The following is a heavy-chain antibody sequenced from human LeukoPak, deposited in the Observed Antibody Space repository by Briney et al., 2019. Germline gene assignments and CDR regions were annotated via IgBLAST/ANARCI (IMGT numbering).Heavy chain of an antibody. J-gene: IGHJ4*02. CDR1: GFTFSSHW. CDR2: INSDGSST. D-gene: IGHD3-10*01. V-gene: IGHV3-74*01. CDR3: ARGPAISGRYYGGDY. Sequence: GGSLRLSCAASGFTFSSHWMHWVRQAPGKGLVWVSRINSDGSSTSYADSVKDRFTISRDNAKNTLYLQMNSLRAEDTAVYYCARGPAISGRYYGGDYWGQGTLVTVSS.